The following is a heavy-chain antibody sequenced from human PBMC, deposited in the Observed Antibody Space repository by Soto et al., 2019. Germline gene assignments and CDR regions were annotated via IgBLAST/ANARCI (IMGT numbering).Heavy chain of an antibody. V-gene: IGHV4-59*01. D-gene: IGHD1-26*01. CDR3: ARAMRGSYLRYFDY. Sequence: QVQLQESGPGLVKPSETLSLTCTVSGGSISSYYWSWIRQPPGKGLEWIGYIYYSGSTNYNPSLKSRVTLSVDKSQDQFSLKLSSVTAADTAVYYCARAMRGSYLRYFDYWGQGTLVTVSS. CDR1: GGSISSYY. J-gene: IGHJ4*02. CDR2: IYYSGST.